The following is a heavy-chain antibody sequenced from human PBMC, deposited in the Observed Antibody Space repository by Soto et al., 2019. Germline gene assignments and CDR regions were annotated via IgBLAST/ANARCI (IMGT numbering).Heavy chain of an antibody. J-gene: IGHJ4*02. CDR1: GGSISSGDYY. CDR2: IYYSGST. CDR3: ARGVLSDYGGNGPVDY. V-gene: IGHV4-30-4*01. Sequence: SETLSLTCTVSGGSISSGDYYWSWIRQPPGKGLEWIGYIYYSGSTYYNPSLKSRVTISVDTSKNQFSLKLSSVTAADTAVYYCARGVLSDYGGNGPVDYWGQGTLVTVSS. D-gene: IGHD4-17*01.